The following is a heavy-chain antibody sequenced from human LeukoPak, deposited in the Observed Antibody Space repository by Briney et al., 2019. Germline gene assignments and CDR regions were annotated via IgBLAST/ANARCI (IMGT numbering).Heavy chain of an antibody. J-gene: IGHJ4*02. CDR1: GFTFSNHG. CDR3: AKSGNNRFDY. Sequence: GGSLRLSCAASGFTFSNHGMNWVRQAPGKGLEWVSGISPSGDITYYADSVKGRFTISRDNSKNTLYLQMNSLRAEDTAVYYCAKSGNNRFDYWGQGTLVTVSS. D-gene: IGHD5-24*01. V-gene: IGHV3-23*01. CDR2: ISPSGDIT.